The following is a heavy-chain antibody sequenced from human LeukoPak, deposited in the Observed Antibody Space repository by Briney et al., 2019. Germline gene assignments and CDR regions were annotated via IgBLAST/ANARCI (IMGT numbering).Heavy chain of an antibody. V-gene: IGHV3-23*01. CDR3: AKASWVSSDDAVL. CDR1: GFIFSSYA. Sequence: GGSLGLSCAASGFIFSSYAMSWVRQAPARGLEWVSSLRGDGETFYADSVKGRFTLSRDESRNTVYLQMNNLRVEDTAVYFCAKASWVSSDDAVLWGQGTLVTVSS. CDR2: LRGDGET. D-gene: IGHD3-16*01. J-gene: IGHJ4*02.